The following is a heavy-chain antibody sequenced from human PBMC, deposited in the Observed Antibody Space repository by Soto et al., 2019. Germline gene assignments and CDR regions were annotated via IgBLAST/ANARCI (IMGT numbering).Heavy chain of an antibody. CDR1: GFTFSSYG. Sequence: GGSLRLSCAASGFTFSSYGMHWVRQAPGKGLEWVAVISYDGSNKYYADSVKGRFTISRDNSKNTLYLQMNSLRAEDTAVYYCARDPSYGYSAFFPLFDPWGQGTLVTVS. D-gene: IGHD4-17*01. CDR2: ISYDGSNK. CDR3: ARDPSYGYSAFFPLFDP. J-gene: IGHJ5*02. V-gene: IGHV3-30*19.